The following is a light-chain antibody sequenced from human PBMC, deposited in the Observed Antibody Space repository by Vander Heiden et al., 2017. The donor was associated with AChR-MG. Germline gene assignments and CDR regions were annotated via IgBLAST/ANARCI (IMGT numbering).Light chain of an antibody. CDR2: GKD. J-gene: IGLJ3*02. V-gene: IGLV3-19*01. CDR3: NSRDISGNHRV. CDR1: SLREYY. Sequence: SSELTQDPAVSVALGQTVRITCQGDSLREYYASWFQQKPGQAPVLVIYGKDDRPSGIPDRFSASTSGDTASSTITGAQAEDEADYYCNSRDISGNHRVFGGGTKLTVL.